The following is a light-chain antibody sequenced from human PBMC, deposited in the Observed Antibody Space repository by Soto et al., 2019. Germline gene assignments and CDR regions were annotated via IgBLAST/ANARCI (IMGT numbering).Light chain of an antibody. CDR1: SNDVGGYNY. V-gene: IGLV2-11*01. Sequence: QSALTQPRSVSGSPGQSVTISCTGTSNDVGGYNYVSWFQQHPGKVPKLMVYDVSYRPSGVPDRFSGSKSGNTASPTISGLQADDEGDYYCCSYAGTYWVFGGGTQLTVL. CDR3: CSYAGTYWV. J-gene: IGLJ3*02. CDR2: DVS.